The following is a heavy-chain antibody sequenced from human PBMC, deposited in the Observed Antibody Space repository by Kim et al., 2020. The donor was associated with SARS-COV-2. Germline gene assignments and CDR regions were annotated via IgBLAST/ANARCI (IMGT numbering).Heavy chain of an antibody. D-gene: IGHD6-13*01. Sequence: SVKVSCKASGGTFSSYAISWVRQAPGQGLEWMGGIIPIFGTANYAQKFQGRVTITADESTSTAYMELSSLRSEDTAVYYCARDRTDVIIAAAGRNAFDIWGQGTMVTVSS. V-gene: IGHV1-69*13. CDR3: ARDRTDVIIAAAGRNAFDI. CDR1: GGTFSSYA. J-gene: IGHJ3*02. CDR2: IIPIFGTA.